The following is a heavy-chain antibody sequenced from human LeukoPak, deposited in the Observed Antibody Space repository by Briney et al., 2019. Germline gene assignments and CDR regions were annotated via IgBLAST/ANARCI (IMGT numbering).Heavy chain of an antibody. V-gene: IGHV4-59*08. J-gene: IGHJ4*02. D-gene: IGHD3-16*01. CDR2: ISYSGST. CDR3: ARFGSDTYGYKYYFDY. CDR1: GGSISSYY. Sequence: SETLSLTCTVSGGSISSYYWSWIRQPPGKGLQWIGYISYSGSTNYNSSLKSRLTISVDTSKNQFSLKLRSVTAADTAVYYCARFGSDTYGYKYYFDYWGQGALVTVSS.